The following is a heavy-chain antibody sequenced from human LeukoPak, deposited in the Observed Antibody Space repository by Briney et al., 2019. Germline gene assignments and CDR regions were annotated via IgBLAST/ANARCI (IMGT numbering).Heavy chain of an antibody. V-gene: IGHV3-53*05. CDR3: ARQYTHYDSSGYSNNWFDP. CDR2: IYSGGST. D-gene: IGHD3-22*01. J-gene: IGHJ5*02. CDR1: GFTVSSNY. Sequence: GGSLRLSCAASGFTVSSNYVSWVRQAPGKGLEWVSVIYSGGSTYYADSVKGRFTISRDNSKNTLYLQMNSLRAEDTAVYYCARQYTHYDSSGYSNNWFDPWGQGTMVTVSS.